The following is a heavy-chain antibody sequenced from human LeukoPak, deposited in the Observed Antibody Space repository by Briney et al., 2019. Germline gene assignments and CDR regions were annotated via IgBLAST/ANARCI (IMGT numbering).Heavy chain of an antibody. Sequence: SETLSLTCAVYGGSFRRYYWSWIRQPPGKGLEWIGEINHSGSTNYNPSLKSRVTISVDTSKNQFSLKLSSVTAADTAVYYCARGEPGYYDSSGYLNVHYYYMDVWGKGTTVTVSS. CDR2: INHSGST. V-gene: IGHV4-34*01. J-gene: IGHJ6*03. D-gene: IGHD3-22*01. CDR1: GGSFRRYY. CDR3: ARGEPGYYDSSGYLNVHYYYMDV.